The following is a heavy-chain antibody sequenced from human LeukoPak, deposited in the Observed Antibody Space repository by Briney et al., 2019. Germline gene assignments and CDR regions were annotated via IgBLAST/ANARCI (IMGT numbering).Heavy chain of an antibody. CDR3: AGIRGYSGYDDAFDI. D-gene: IGHD5-12*01. CDR1: GGSISSYY. V-gene: IGHV4-4*07. CDR2: IYTSGST. Sequence: SETLSLTCTVSGGSISSYYWSWIRQPAGKGLEWIGRIYTSGSTNHNPSLKSRVTMSVDTSKNQFSLKLSSVTAADTAVYYCAGIRGYSGYDDAFDIWGQGTMVTVSS. J-gene: IGHJ3*02.